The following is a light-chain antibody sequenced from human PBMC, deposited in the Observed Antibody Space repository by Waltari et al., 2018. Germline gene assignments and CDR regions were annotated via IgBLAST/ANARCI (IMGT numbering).Light chain of an antibody. CDR1: QDIRSW. J-gene: IGKJ5*01. V-gene: IGKV1D-12*01. CDR2: AVS. CDR3: QQANSFPIT. Sequence: DIQMTPSPSSVSASVGDRVTITCRASQDIRSWLAWYQQKPGKAPRLLIYAVSTLHTGVPSRFSGSGSGTDFTLTISSLQPEDFATYYCQQANSFPITFGQGTRLEIK.